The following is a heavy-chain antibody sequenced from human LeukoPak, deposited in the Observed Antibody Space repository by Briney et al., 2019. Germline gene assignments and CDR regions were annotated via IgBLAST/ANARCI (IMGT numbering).Heavy chain of an antibody. CDR1: GYTFTSYA. CDR2: ISAYNGNT. CDR3: ARDRGPGSSSGFDY. D-gene: IGHD6-19*01. Sequence: ASVKVSCKASGYTFTSYAIVWVRQAPGQGLEWMGWISAYNGNTNYAQKLQGRVTMTTDTSTSTAYMELRSLRSDDTAVYYCARDRGPGSSSGFDYWGQGTLVTVSS. J-gene: IGHJ4*02. V-gene: IGHV1-18*01.